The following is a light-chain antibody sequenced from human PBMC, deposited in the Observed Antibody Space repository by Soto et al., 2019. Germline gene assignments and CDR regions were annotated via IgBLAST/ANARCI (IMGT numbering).Light chain of an antibody. Sequence: DNQMTQSPSTLSASVGDRVTITCRASQSITRWLAWYQQKPGKAPKLLIYDVSTLESGVPGRFSGSGSGTEFTLTITSLQPDDSATYYCQQYNTFLTFGQGTKVDIK. J-gene: IGKJ1*01. CDR2: DVS. CDR1: QSITRW. CDR3: QQYNTFLT. V-gene: IGKV1-5*01.